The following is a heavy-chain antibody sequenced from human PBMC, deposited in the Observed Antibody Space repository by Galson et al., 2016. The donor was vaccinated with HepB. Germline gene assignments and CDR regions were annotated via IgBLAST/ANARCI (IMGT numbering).Heavy chain of an antibody. CDR1: GFTFNTYG. Sequence: SLRLPCAASGFTFNTYGMHWVRQAPGKGLEWVAVIWYDGSNKYYADSVKGRFTISRDNSKNTLYLQMNGLRAEDTAVYYCAKVIGRDAYYYYGMDVWGQGTTVTVSS. J-gene: IGHJ6*02. CDR2: IWYDGSNK. CDR3: AKVIGRDAYYYYGMDV. V-gene: IGHV3-33*06. D-gene: IGHD2/OR15-2a*01.